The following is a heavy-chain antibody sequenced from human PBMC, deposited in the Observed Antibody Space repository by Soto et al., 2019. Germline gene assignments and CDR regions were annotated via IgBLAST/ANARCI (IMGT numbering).Heavy chain of an antibody. V-gene: IGHV1-69*13. CDR3: ASPRHKATKGSGDYYYYYGMDV. D-gene: IGHD3-10*01. J-gene: IGHJ6*02. CDR1: GGTFSSYA. Sequence: GASVKVSCKASGGTFSSYAISWVRQAPGQGLEWMGGIIPIFGTANYAQKFQGRVTITADESTSTAYMELSSLRSEDTAVYYCASPRHKATKGSGDYYYYYGMDVWGQGTTVTVSS. CDR2: IIPIFGTA.